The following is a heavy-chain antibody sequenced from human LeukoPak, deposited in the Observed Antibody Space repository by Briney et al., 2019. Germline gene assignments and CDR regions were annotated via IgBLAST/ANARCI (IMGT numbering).Heavy chain of an antibody. D-gene: IGHD1-26*01. Sequence: SETLTLTCAVSGYSISSGYYWGWIRQPPGKGLEWIGSIYHSGSTYYNPSLKSRVTISVDTSKNQFSLKLSSVTAADTAVYYCATGRWELLGYYFDYWGQGTLVTVSS. CDR3: ATGRWELLGYYFDY. J-gene: IGHJ4*02. CDR2: IYHSGST. V-gene: IGHV4-38-2*01. CDR1: GYSISSGYY.